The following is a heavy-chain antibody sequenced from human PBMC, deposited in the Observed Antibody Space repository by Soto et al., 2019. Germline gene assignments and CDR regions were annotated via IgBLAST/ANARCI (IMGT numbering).Heavy chain of an antibody. J-gene: IGHJ6*02. D-gene: IGHD2-15*01. CDR1: GYTFTTYG. CDR2: ISAHDGHT. CDR3: ARGQGEYCSGGSCYANYFYSGMDV. V-gene: IGHV1-18*01. Sequence: QVQLVQSGAEVQKPGASVKVSCKASGYTFTTYGNTWVRQAPGQGLEWVGWISAHDGHTSYAQKLQDRVTMTTDTSTSTAYMDLRSLRSDDSAVYYCARGQGEYCSGGSCYANYFYSGMDVWGQGTTVTVSS.